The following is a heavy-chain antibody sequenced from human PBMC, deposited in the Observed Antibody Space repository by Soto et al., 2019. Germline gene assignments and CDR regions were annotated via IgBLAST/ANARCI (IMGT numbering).Heavy chain of an antibody. CDR1: GFTFSTFA. V-gene: IGHV3-23*04. Sequence: MQLVESGGGVVQPGRSLRLSCAASGFTFSTFAMNWVRQAPGKGLEWVSGISAGGDSTYYADSVKGRFTIFRDNSKNSVYLQMNSLRSEDTAVYYCARRVWGQGTLVTVSS. CDR2: ISAGGDST. J-gene: IGHJ4*02. CDR3: ARRV.